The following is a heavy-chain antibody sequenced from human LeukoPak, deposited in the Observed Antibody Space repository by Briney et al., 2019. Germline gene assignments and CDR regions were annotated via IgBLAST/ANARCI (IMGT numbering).Heavy chain of an antibody. V-gene: IGHV4-59*01. D-gene: IGHD2-15*01. CDR3: ARGWRRDHFDY. Sequence: PSETLSLTCTVSGDSMSTSYWSWIRQPLGKGLEWIGYFYHSGTDYNPSLKSRVTISGDMSNNQFSLKLSSVTAADTAIYYCARGWRRDHFDYWGQGTLVSVSS. J-gene: IGHJ4*02. CDR1: GDSMSTSY. CDR2: FYHSGT.